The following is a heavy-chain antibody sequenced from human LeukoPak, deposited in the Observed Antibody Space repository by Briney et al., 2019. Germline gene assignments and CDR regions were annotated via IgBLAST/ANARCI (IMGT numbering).Heavy chain of an antibody. CDR1: GFTFSSYA. CDR3: AKDIAIFAPTDY. J-gene: IGHJ4*02. Sequence: GGSLRHSCAASGFTFSSYAMSWVRQAPGTGLEWVSGISTSAGSTSYADSVKGRFTISRDNSKNILYLQMDSLRAEDTAIYYCAKDIAIFAPTDYWGQGTLVTVSS. V-gene: IGHV3-23*01. CDR2: ISTSAGST. D-gene: IGHD3-3*01.